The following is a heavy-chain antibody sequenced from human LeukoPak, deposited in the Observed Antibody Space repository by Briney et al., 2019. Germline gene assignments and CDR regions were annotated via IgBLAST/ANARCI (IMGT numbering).Heavy chain of an antibody. CDR1: GYTFTGYY. V-gene: IGHV1-46*01. D-gene: IGHD6-13*01. CDR3: AREQQPYGMDV. J-gene: IGHJ6*04. CDR2: INPSGGNT. Sequence: ASVKVSCKASGYTFTGYYMHWVRQAPGQGLEWMGIINPSGGNTSYAQKFQGRVTMTRDMSTSTVYMEMSSLRYEDTAVYYCAREQQPYGMDVWGKGTTVTVSS.